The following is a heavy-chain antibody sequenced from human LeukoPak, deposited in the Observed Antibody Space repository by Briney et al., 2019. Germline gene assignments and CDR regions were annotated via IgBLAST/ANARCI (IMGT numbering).Heavy chain of an antibody. Sequence: GASVKVSCKASGYTFTSYGISWVRQAPGQGLEWMGWINAYNGNTNYAQKLQGRVTMTTDTSTSTAYMELRSLRSDAAAECYCATEESLYFDYWGQGTLVTVSS. J-gene: IGHJ4*02. CDR1: GYTFTSYG. V-gene: IGHV1-18*01. D-gene: IGHD3-10*01. CDR3: ATEESLYFDY. CDR2: INAYNGNT.